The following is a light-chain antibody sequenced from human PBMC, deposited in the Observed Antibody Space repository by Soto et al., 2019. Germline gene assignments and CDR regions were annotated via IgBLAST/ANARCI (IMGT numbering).Light chain of an antibody. CDR1: QSVSSSY. J-gene: IGKJ5*01. CDR3: QQYNNWPPIT. Sequence: EIVLTHSPGTLSFSPGEIATLSCRASQSVSSSYLAWYQQKPGQAPRLLIYGASSRATGIPDRFSGSGSGTDFTLTISRLEPEDFAVYYCQQYNNWPPITFGQGTRLEIK. CDR2: GAS. V-gene: IGKV3-20*01.